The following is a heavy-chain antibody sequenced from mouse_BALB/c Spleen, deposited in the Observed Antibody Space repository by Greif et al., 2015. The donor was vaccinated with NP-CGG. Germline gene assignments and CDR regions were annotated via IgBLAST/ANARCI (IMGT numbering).Heavy chain of an antibody. CDR1: GFSLTSYG. J-gene: IGHJ2*01. V-gene: IGHV2-5-1*01. CDR3: AKAGTYGNSPDY. D-gene: IGHD2-1*01. Sequence: QVQLKESGPSLVQPSQSLSITCTVSGFSLTSYGVHWVRQSPGKGLEWLGVIWRGGSTDYNAAFMSRLSITKDNSKSQVFFKMNSLQADDTAIYYCAKAGTYGNSPDYWGQGTTLTVSS. CDR2: IWRGGST.